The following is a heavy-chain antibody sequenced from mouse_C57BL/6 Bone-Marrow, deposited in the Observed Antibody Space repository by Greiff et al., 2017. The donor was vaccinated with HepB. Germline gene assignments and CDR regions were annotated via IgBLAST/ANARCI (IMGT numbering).Heavy chain of an antibody. V-gene: IGHV7-1*01. CDR1: GFTFSDFY. D-gene: IGHD2-4*01. Sequence: EVMLVESGGGLVQSGRSLRLSCATSGFTFSDFYMEWVRQAPGKGLEWIAASRNKANDYTTEYSASVKGRFIVSRDTSQSILYLQMNALRAEDTAIYYCAREIYDYGGYYFDYWGQGTTLTVSS. CDR2: SRNKANDYTT. CDR3: AREIYDYGGYYFDY. J-gene: IGHJ2*01.